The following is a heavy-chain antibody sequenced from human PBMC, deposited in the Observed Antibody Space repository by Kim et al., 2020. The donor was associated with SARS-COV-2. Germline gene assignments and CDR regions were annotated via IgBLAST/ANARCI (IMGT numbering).Heavy chain of an antibody. D-gene: IGHD1-26*01. CDR3: ARGPRYGGSQARY. V-gene: IGHV3-11*01. Sequence: GGSLRLSFAASGFIFSDYYMTWIRQAPGKGLDWVSYISSSGSTIYYADSVKGRFTISRDNARNSLYLQMNSLRAEDTAVYYCARGPRYGGSQARYWGQGTLVTVSS. J-gene: IGHJ4*02. CDR1: GFIFSDYY. CDR2: ISSSGSTI.